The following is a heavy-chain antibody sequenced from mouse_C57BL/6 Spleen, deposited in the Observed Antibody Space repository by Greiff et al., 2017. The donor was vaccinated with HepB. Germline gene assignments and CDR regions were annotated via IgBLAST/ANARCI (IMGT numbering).Heavy chain of an antibody. V-gene: IGHV1-69*01. CDR2: IDPSDSDT. CDR1: GYTFTSYW. J-gene: IGHJ1*03. CDR3: ARTGLRQCDGAIDG. D-gene: IGHD2-2*01. Sequence: VQLQQPGAELVMPGASVKLSCKASGYTFTSYWMHWVKQRPGQGLEWIGEIDPSDSDTNYNQKFKGKSTLTVDKSSSTAYMQLSSLTSEDSAVYYCARTGLRQCDGAIDGWGKGTTVTVSS.